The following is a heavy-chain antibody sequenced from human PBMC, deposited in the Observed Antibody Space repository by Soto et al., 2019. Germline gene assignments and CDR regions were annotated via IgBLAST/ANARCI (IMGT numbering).Heavy chain of an antibody. Sequence: ASVKVSCKASGYTFTSYDINWVRQATGQGLEWMGWMNPNSGNTGYAQKFQGRVTMTRNTSISTAYMELSSLRSEDTAEYYCARNPPGTVAAYDYWGQGTLVTVSS. J-gene: IGHJ4*02. CDR3: ARNPPGTVAAYDY. CDR2: MNPNSGNT. V-gene: IGHV1-8*01. D-gene: IGHD2-15*01. CDR1: GYTFTSYD.